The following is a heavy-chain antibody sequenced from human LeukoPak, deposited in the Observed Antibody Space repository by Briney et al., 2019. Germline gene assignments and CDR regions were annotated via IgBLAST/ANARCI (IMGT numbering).Heavy chain of an antibody. V-gene: IGHV1-2*06. D-gene: IGHD4-11*01. CDR1: GYTFTGYY. CDR3: ARSNYDTLIFDY. CDR2: INPNSGGT. Sequence: ASVKVSCKASGYTFTGYYMHWVRQAPGQGLEWMGRINPNSGGTNYAQKFQGRVTMTRDTSISTAYMELSRLRSDDTAVYYCARSNYDTLIFDYWGQGTLVTVSS. J-gene: IGHJ4*02.